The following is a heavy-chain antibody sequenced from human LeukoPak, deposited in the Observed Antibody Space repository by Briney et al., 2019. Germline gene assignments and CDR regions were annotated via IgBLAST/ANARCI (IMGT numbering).Heavy chain of an antibody. V-gene: IGHV3-74*01. J-gene: IGHJ3*02. CDR2: IKSDGSST. Sequence: GGSLRLSCAASGFTFSSYWMDWVRQAPGKGLVWVSRIKSDGSSTSYADSVKGRFTISRDNAKNTLYLQMNSLRTEDTAVYYCARNYGGNSPGAFDIWGQGTMVTVSS. CDR1: GFTFSSYW. CDR3: ARNYGGNSPGAFDI. D-gene: IGHD4-23*01.